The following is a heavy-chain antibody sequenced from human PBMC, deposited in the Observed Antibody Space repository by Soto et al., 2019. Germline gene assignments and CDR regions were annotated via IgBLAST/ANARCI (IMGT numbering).Heavy chain of an antibody. CDR2: IIPIFGTP. Sequence: QVQLVQSGAEVKKPGSSVKGSCNASGGIFSTYAISWLRRAPGQGLEWMGGIIPIFGTPNYAQRFQGRVTVTADESTSTAYMELSRLRSEDTAVYYCAIDRDDYGSGNYYNRIDFWGQGTLVTVSS. D-gene: IGHD3-10*01. CDR3: AIDRDDYGSGNYYNRIDF. V-gene: IGHV1-69*01. CDR1: GGIFSTYA. J-gene: IGHJ4*02.